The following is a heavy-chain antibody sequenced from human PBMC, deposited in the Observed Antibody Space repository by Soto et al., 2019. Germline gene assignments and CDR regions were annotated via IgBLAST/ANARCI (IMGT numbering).Heavy chain of an antibody. CDR3: VRVVAIPGYPDN. D-gene: IGHD5-12*01. J-gene: IGHJ4*02. Sequence: QVQLVQSGAEVRQPASSVKVSCRASGGTFRSYAIRWVRQAPGQGLEWMGGIVPIVDTSTYAQKFQGRVTITADESTSTAYMELSSLRSDDTAIYYCVRVVAIPGYPDNWGQGTLVTVSS. CDR2: IVPIVDTS. V-gene: IGHV1-69*13. CDR1: GGTFRSYA.